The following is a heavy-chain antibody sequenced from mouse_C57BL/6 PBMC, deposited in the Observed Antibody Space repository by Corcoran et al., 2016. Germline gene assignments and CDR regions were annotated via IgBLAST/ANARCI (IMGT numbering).Heavy chain of an antibody. Sequence: QVQLQQSGPELVKPGASVKISCKASGYTFTDYYINWVKQRPGQGLEWIGWIFPGSGSTYYNEKFKGKATLTVDKSSSTAYMLLSSLTSEDSAVYFCAREGVYYYGSSCYFDYWGHGTTLTVSS. J-gene: IGHJ2*01. CDR3: AREGVYYYGSSCYFDY. V-gene: IGHV1-75*01. D-gene: IGHD1-1*01. CDR1: GYTFTDYY. CDR2: IFPGSGST.